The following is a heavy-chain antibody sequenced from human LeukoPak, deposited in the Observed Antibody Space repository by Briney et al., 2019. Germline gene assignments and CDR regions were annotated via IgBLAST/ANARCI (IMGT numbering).Heavy chain of an antibody. CDR2: ISYDGSNK. V-gene: IGHV3-30*04. CDR3: ARDSPDSSGWYDY. D-gene: IGHD6-19*01. CDR1: GFTFSSYA. Sequence: GGSLRLSCAASGFTFSSYAMHWVRQAPGKGLEWVAVISYDGSNKYYADSVKGRFTISRDNSKNTLYLQMNSLRAEDTAVYYCARDSPDSSGWYDYWGQEPWSPSPQ. J-gene: IGHJ5*01.